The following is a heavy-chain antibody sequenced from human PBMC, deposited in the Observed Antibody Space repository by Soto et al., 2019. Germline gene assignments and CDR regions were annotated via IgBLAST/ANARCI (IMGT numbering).Heavy chain of an antibody. CDR1: GGSFSGYY. Sequence: SETLSLTCAVYGGSFSGYYWSWIRQPPGKGLEWIGEINHSGSTNYNPSLKSRVTISVDTSKNQFSLKLSSVTAADAAVYYCARGRITIFGVVTTRNWLDPWGQGTLVTVSS. D-gene: IGHD3-3*01. CDR3: ARGRITIFGVVTTRNWLDP. J-gene: IGHJ5*02. V-gene: IGHV4-34*01. CDR2: INHSGST.